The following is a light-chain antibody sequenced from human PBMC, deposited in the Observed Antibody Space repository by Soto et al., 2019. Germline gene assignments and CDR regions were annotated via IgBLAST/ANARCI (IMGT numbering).Light chain of an antibody. Sequence: QSALTQPPSASGSPGQSVTISCTGTSSDVGGYNYVSWYQQHPGKAPKLMIYEVTKRPSGVHDRFSGSKSGNTASLTVSGLQAEDEDDYYCSSYAGSNNVVFGGGTKLTVL. CDR3: SSYAGSNNVV. CDR1: SSDVGGYNY. J-gene: IGLJ2*01. V-gene: IGLV2-8*01. CDR2: EVT.